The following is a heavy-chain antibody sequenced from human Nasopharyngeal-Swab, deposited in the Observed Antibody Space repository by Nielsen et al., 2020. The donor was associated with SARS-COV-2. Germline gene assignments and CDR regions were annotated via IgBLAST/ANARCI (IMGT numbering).Heavy chain of an antibody. D-gene: IGHD3-22*01. CDR2: IIPILGTA. J-gene: IGHJ3*02. V-gene: IGHV1-69*06. CDR3: ARDENYYDSSGYYLVRAAFDI. Sequence: WVRQAPGQGLEWMGGIIPILGTANYAQKFQGRVTITADKSTSTAYMELSSLRSEDTAVYYCARDENYYDSSGYYLVRAAFDIWGQGTMVTVSS.